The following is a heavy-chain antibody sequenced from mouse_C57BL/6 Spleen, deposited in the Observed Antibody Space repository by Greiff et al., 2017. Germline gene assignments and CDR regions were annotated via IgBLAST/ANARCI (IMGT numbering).Heavy chain of an antibody. CDR2: IYPGAGDT. V-gene: IGHV1-80*01. J-gene: IGHJ2*01. Sequence: VQLQQSGAELVRPGASVKLSCKASGYAFSSYWMHWVKQRPVKGLEWIGPIYPGAGDTNYNGKFKGKATLTADKSSSTAYMQLRSLTAEDSAVCSGARGAGYWDYWGQGTTLTVSS. CDR3: ARGAGYWDY. CDR1: GYAFSSYW.